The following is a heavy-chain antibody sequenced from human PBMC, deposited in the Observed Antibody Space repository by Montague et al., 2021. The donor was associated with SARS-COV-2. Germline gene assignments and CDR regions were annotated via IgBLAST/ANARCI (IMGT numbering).Heavy chain of an antibody. V-gene: IGHV4-34*01. D-gene: IGHD6-19*01. Sequence: SETLSLTCAVYGGSLSGYYWSWIRQPPGKGLEWKGEINHSGSTNYNPSLKSRVTISVDTSKNQFSLKLSSVTAADTAVYYYARGQGSPPRLNIAVALGGYYYYGMDVWGQGTTVTVSS. CDR2: INHSGST. J-gene: IGHJ6*02. CDR3: ARGQGSPPRLNIAVALGGYYYYGMDV. CDR1: GGSLSGYY.